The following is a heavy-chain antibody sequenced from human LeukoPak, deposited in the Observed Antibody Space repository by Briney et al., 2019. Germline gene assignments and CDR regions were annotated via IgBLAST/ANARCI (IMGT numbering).Heavy chain of an antibody. J-gene: IGHJ4*02. Sequence: SVKVSCKASGGTFSSYAISWVRQAPGQGLEWMGRIIPILGIANYAQKFQGRVTITADKSTSTAYMELSSLRSEDTAVYYCATVPYYYDSSGLWGQGTLSPSPQ. CDR1: GGTFSSYA. CDR2: IIPILGIA. D-gene: IGHD3-22*01. V-gene: IGHV1-69*04. CDR3: ATVPYYYDSSGL.